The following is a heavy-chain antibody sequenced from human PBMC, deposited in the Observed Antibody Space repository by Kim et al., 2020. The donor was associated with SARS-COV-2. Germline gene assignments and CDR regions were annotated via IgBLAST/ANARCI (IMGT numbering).Heavy chain of an antibody. CDR3: ARGLGYSGYDYFANYFDY. CDR1: GFTFSSYW. D-gene: IGHD5-12*01. J-gene: IGHJ4*02. V-gene: IGHV3-7*03. Sequence: GGSLRLSCAASGFTFSSYWISWVRQAPGKGLEWVANIKQDGSEKYYVDSVKGRFTISRDNAKNSLYLQMNSLRAEDTAVYYCARGLGYSGYDYFANYFDYWGQGTLVTVSS. CDR2: IKQDGSEK.